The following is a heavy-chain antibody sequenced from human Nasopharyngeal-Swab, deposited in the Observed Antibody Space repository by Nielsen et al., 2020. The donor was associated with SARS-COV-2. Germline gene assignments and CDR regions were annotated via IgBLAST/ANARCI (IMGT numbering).Heavy chain of an antibody. V-gene: IGHV3-73*01. CDR2: VRSKGNNYAT. D-gene: IGHD2-21*02. CDR1: RFTFSDSS. J-gene: IGHJ4*02. CDR3: TRCGGGCYSGRDY. Sequence: GGSLRLSCPASRFTFSDSSTHWVRQASGPGLEWVGRVRSKGNNYATAYSASVKGRFIIFRDDPTNTAYLQMNSLKTEDTAVYYCTRCGGGCYSGRDYWGQGTLVTVSS.